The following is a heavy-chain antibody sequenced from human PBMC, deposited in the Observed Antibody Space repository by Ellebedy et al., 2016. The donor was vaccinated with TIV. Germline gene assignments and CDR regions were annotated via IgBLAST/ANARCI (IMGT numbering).Heavy chain of an antibody. CDR2: ISGSGGST. J-gene: IGHJ4*02. D-gene: IGHD6-19*01. Sequence: GESLKISCAASGFTVSSNYMSWVRQAPGKGLEWVSAISGSGGSTYYADSVKGRFTISRDNSKNTLYLEMDSLRADDTAIYYCAKCRHSTGCLLDSWGQGTLVTVSS. CDR3: AKCRHSTGCLLDS. V-gene: IGHV3-23*01. CDR1: GFTVSSNY.